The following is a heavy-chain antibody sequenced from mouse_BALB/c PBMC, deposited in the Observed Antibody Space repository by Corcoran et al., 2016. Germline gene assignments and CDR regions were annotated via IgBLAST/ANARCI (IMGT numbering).Heavy chain of an antibody. J-gene: IGHJ2*01. CDR1: GYTFTSYV. Sequence: EVQLQQSGPELVKPGASVKMSCKASGYTFTSYVMHWVKQKPGQGLEWIGYINPYNDGTKYNEKFKGKATLTSDKSSSTAYMERSSLTAEDSAVYYCAVLTEYYFDDWGQGTTLTVSS. V-gene: IGHV1S136*01. CDR3: AVLTEYYFDD. CDR2: INPYNDGT. D-gene: IGHD4-1*01.